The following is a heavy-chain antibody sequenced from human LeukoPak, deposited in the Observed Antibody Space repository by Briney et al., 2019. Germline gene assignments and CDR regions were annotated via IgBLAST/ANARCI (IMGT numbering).Heavy chain of an antibody. CDR3: AKDRTPVRMNAASA. V-gene: IGHV3-23*01. Sequence: PGGSLRLSCAASGFTFSSYAMSWVRQAPGKGLEWVSAISGSGGSTYYADSVKGRFTISRDNSKNTLYLQMNSLRAEDTGVYFCAKDRTPVRMNAASAWGQGTLVTVSS. CDR2: ISGSGGST. D-gene: IGHD1-14*01. J-gene: IGHJ4*03. CDR1: GFTFSSYA.